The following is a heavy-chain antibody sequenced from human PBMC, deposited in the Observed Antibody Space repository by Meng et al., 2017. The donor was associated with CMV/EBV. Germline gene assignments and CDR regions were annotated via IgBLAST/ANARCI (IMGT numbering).Heavy chain of an antibody. V-gene: IGHV4-31*03. CDR3: ARAPEGP. CDR1: GGSIRSGGYY. CDR2: IYYNGST. J-gene: IGHJ4*02. Sequence: LFLTCTASGGSIRSGGYYWSWIRQHPGKGLEWIGYIYYNGSTYYNPSLKSRVTISVDTSKNQFALKLSSVTAADTAVYYCARAPEGPWGQGTLVTVSS. D-gene: IGHD1-14*01.